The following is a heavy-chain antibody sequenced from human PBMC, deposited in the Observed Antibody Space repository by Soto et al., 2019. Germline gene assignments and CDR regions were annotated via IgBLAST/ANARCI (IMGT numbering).Heavy chain of an antibody. CDR1: GGSVISGYYY. CDR2: IYYSGSA. D-gene: IGHD3-10*01. CDR3: ARIVQKDGGLLSNYYYGLDV. V-gene: IGHV4-61*01. Sequence: QVQLQESGPGLVKPSETLSLTCSVSGGSVISGYYYWSWIRQPLGKGLEWIGYIYYSGSANYNPSLKSRVTISVDTSKNQFSLKLSSVTAADTAVYYCARIVQKDGGLLSNYYYGLDVWGQGTPVTVSS. J-gene: IGHJ6*02.